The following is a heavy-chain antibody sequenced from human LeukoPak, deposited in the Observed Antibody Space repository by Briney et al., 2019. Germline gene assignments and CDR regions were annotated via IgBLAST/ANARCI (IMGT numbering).Heavy chain of an antibody. CDR3: ARQSRGYSYGYLGYYYYMDV. D-gene: IGHD5-18*01. J-gene: IGHJ6*03. V-gene: IGHV3-66*04. CDR2: IYSGGST. CDR1: GFTFSSYS. Sequence: PGGSLRLSCAASGFTFSSYSMNWVRQAPGKGLEWVSVIYSGGSTYYADSVKGRFTISRDNSKNTLYLQMNSLRAEDTAVYYCARQSRGYSYGYLGYYYYMDVWGKGTTVTVSS.